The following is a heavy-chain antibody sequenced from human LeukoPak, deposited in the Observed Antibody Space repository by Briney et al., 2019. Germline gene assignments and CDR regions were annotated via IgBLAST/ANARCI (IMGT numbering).Heavy chain of an antibody. Sequence: GGSLRLSCVASGFTLSSYAMTWVRQAPGKGLEWVSSVSGGDGSTYYADSVKGRFTISRDNSKNTLYLQVNSLRAEDTAVYYCAKNGWLRSSGLWGDYWGQGALVTVSS. CDR2: VSGGDGST. D-gene: IGHD5-12*01. J-gene: IGHJ4*02. CDR3: AKNGWLRSSGLWGDY. CDR1: GFTLSSYA. V-gene: IGHV3-23*01.